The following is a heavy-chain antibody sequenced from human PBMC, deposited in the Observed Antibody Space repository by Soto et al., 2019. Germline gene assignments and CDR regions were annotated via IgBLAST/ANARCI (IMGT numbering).Heavy chain of an antibody. Sequence: ASVKVSCKASGYTFTSYGISWVRQAPGQGLEWMGWISAYNGNTNYAQKLQGRVTMTTDTSTSTAYMELRSLRSDDTAVYYCARDSTYYDFWSGPDVWVQGTTVTVSS. CDR3: ARDSTYYDFWSGPDV. V-gene: IGHV1-18*01. CDR1: GYTFTSYG. CDR2: ISAYNGNT. D-gene: IGHD3-3*01. J-gene: IGHJ6*02.